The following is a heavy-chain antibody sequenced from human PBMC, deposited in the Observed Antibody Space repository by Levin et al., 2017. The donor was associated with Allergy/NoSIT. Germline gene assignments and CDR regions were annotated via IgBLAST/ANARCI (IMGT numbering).Heavy chain of an antibody. D-gene: IGHD6-6*01. V-gene: IGHV1-69*06. CDR1: GGTFSNYA. J-gene: IGHJ6*02. CDR3: VRHPRFGQLVSRRLEKSTYYYYGMDV. Sequence: ASVKVSCKASGGTFSNYAISWVRQAPGQGLEWMGGIIPIFGTADYARKFQGRVTITADRSTNTAYMELSSLGSQDTAVYYCVRHPRFGQLVSRRLEKSTYYYYGMDVWAQGTTVTVSS. CDR2: IIPIFGTA.